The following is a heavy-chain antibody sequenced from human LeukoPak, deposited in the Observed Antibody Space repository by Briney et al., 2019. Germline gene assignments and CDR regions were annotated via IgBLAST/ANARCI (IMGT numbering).Heavy chain of an antibody. Sequence: SETLSLTCTVSGGSISSGSYYCSWIRQPAGKGLEWIGRIYTSGSTNYNPSLKSRVTISVDTSKNQFSLKLSSVTAADTAVYYCARATVTTALLDYWGQGTLLTVSS. V-gene: IGHV4-61*02. CDR3: ARATVTTALLDY. CDR2: IYTSGST. J-gene: IGHJ4*02. CDR1: GGSISSGSYY. D-gene: IGHD4-17*01.